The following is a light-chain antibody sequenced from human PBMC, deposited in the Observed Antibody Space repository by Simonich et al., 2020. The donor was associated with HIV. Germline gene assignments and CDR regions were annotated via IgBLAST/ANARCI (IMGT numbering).Light chain of an antibody. V-gene: IGKV3-20*01. CDR3: QHSYSTPWT. Sequence: EIVSTQSPGTLSLSPGERATLSCRASQSVSRSYLAWYQQKPGQAPRLLIYGASSRATGIPDRFSGSGSGTDFTLTISRLEPEDFATYYCQHSYSTPWTFGQGTKVEIK. CDR2: GAS. CDR1: QSVSRSY. J-gene: IGKJ1*01.